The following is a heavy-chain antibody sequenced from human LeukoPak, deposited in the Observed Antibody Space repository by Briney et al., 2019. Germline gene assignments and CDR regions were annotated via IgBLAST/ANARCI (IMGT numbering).Heavy chain of an antibody. Sequence: PGGALRLSWVASGFNFSSSWMRWVRQAPGKRLEGVANIKQEGSEKYCVDSVKGRFTISRDNAKNSLYLQMHSLRAEDTAVYYCAREAGIPPSTQQWPTSVDYWGQGTLVTVSP. V-gene: IGHV3-7*05. J-gene: IGHJ4*02. CDR1: GFNFSSSW. CDR3: AREAGIPPSTQQWPTSVDY. D-gene: IGHD5-18*01. CDR2: IKQEGSEK.